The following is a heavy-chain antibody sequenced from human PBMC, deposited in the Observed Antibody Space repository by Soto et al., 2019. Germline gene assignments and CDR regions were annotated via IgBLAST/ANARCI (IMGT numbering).Heavy chain of an antibody. J-gene: IGHJ4*02. CDR1: GGSISGYY. CDR3: AKYAYCSGGSCSFDY. CDR2: IAYSGST. D-gene: IGHD2-15*01. Sequence: QVQLLESGPGLVKPSETLSLTCTVSGGSISGYYWSWIRQPPGKGLEWIGYIAYSGSTNYNPSLKTRVTISVDTSKRQFSLKLTSVTAADTAVYYCAKYAYCSGGSCSFDYWGQGTLVTVSS. V-gene: IGHV4-59*08.